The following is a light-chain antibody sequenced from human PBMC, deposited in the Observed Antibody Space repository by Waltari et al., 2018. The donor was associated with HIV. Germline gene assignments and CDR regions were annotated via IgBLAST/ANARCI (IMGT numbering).Light chain of an antibody. V-gene: IGKV3-15*01. Sequence: EVVMTQSPATLSVSLGERATLTCRASQSILANLAWYQQKPGQAPRLLVDGASARAAGVPARFTGSGSGTEFTLTISSLQSEDFAVYYCQQYNYWPPYTFSQGTRLDIK. CDR1: QSILAN. CDR2: GAS. CDR3: QQYNYWPPYT. J-gene: IGKJ2*01.